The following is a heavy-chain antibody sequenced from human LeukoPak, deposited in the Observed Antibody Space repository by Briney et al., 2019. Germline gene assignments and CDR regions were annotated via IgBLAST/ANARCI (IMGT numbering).Heavy chain of an antibody. D-gene: IGHD3-10*01. CDR2: TYTSGST. CDR1: GGSISSYY. CDR3: ARDLTEGYYGSGSYPYYYYMDV. J-gene: IGHJ6*03. V-gene: IGHV4-4*07. Sequence: SETLSLTCTVSGGSISSYYWSWIRQPAGKGLEWIGRTYTSGSTNYNPSLKSRVTISVDKSKNQFSLKLSSVTAADTAVYYCARDLTEGYYGSGSYPYYYYMDVWGKGTTVTVSS.